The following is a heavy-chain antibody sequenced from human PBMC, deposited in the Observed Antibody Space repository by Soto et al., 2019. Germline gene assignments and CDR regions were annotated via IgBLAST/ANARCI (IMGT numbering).Heavy chain of an antibody. CDR3: ARVPRYSSDNVEVPAVRYEEWFET. V-gene: IGHV1-3*01. D-gene: IGHD2-2*01. CDR2: INAGDGKT. Sequence: QVQLVQSGAEVKKPGASVKISCKSSGYSFMNYAMHWVRQAPGQGLAWMGRINAGDGKTKYAQKLQGRVTITRDTSAIKAYMELSSLRFEDTAVYYCARVPRYSSDNVEVPAVRYEEWFETWGQGTLVTVSS. J-gene: IGHJ5*02. CDR1: GYSFMNYA.